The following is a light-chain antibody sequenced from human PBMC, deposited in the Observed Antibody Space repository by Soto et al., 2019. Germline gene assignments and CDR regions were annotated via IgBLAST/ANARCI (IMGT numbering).Light chain of an antibody. CDR1: QSILDSSINKNR. CDR3: QHSFTVPFT. CDR2: WAS. Sequence: DIVMTQSPGSLAVSLGERATFNCKSSQSILDSSINKNRLAWYQQRPGQPPKLLLFWASTRESGVPDRFSGSGSGTDFTLTISSLQAEDVAVYYCQHSFTVPFTFGPGSKVDIK. V-gene: IGKV4-1*01. J-gene: IGKJ3*01.